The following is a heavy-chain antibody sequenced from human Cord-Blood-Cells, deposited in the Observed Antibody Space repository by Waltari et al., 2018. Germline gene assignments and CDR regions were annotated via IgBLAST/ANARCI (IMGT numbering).Heavy chain of an antibody. CDR1: GGSISSSSYY. J-gene: IGHJ4*02. CDR2: IYYSGST. CDR3: AITIIAAAGPYFDY. D-gene: IGHD6-13*01. V-gene: IGHV4-39*01. Sequence: QLQLQESGPGLVKPSETLSLTCTVSGGSISSSSYYLGWIRQPPGKGLEWIGSIYYSGSTYYNPSLKSRVTISVDTSKNQFSLKLSSVTAADTAVYYCAITIIAAAGPYFDYWGQGTLVTVSS.